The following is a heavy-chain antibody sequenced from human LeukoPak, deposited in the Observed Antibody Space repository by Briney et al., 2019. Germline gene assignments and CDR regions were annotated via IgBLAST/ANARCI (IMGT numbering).Heavy chain of an antibody. CDR2: INPNSGGT. J-gene: IGHJ4*02. CDR3: ARATITIIVAY. V-gene: IGHV1-2*02. CDR1: GYTFTGYY. Sequence: ASVKVSCKASGYTFTGYYMHWVRQAPGQGLEWMGWINPNSGGTNYAQEFQGRVTMTRDTSISTAYMELSRLRSDDTALYYCARATITIIVAYWGQGTLVTVSS. D-gene: IGHD3-22*01.